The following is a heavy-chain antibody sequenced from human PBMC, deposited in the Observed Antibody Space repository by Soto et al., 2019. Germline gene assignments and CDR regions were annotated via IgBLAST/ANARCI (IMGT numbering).Heavy chain of an antibody. D-gene: IGHD3-22*01. Sequence: SVKGSCKAAGGTISGYASSWVRQDPGQGLEWMGGIIPIFGTANYAQKFQGRVTITADESTSTAYMELSSLRSEDTAVYYCARDHDSSGYYFWGPGAFDIWGQGTMVTVSS. J-gene: IGHJ3*02. CDR2: IIPIFGTA. CDR3: ARDHDSSGYYFWGPGAFDI. CDR1: GGTISGYA. V-gene: IGHV1-69*13.